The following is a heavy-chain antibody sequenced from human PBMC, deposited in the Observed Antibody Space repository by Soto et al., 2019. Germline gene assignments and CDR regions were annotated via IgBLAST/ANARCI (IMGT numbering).Heavy chain of an antibody. J-gene: IGHJ4*02. D-gene: IGHD4-17*01. CDR1: GGSISSGGYY. V-gene: IGHV4-31*03. Sequence: SLTCTVSGGSISSGGYYWSWIRQHPGKGLEWIGYIYYSGSTYYNPSLKSRVTISVDTSKNQFSLKLSSVTAADTAVYYCARGSTTVVTFFDYWGQGTLVTVSS. CDR2: IYYSGST. CDR3: ARGSTTVVTFFDY.